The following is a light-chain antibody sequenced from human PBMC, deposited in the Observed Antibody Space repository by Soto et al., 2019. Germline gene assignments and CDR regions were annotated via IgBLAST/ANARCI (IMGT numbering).Light chain of an antibody. CDR1: SSDVGGYNH. V-gene: IGLV2-14*03. CDR2: DVS. Sequence: QSALTQPASVSGSPGQSITIACTGTSSDVGGYNHVSWYQVHPGKAPRLVIYDVSIRPPAVSDRFSGSTSGNTASLTISGIQAEDEADYYCSSYTANRTVVFGGGTKVTVL. J-gene: IGLJ3*02. CDR3: SSYTANRTVV.